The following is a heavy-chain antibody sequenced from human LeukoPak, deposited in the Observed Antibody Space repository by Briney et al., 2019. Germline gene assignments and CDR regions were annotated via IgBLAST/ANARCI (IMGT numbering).Heavy chain of an antibody. D-gene: IGHD4-17*01. Sequence: GGSLRLSCAASGFTFSSYWMSWVRQAPGKGLEWVAIIKQDGSEKYYVDSVKGRFTISRDNAKNSLYLQMNSLRAEDTAVYYCASPRDYGDRFYYWGQGGLGTAS. V-gene: IGHV3-7*01. CDR1: GFTFSSYW. CDR2: IKQDGSEK. CDR3: ASPRDYGDRFYY. J-gene: IGHJ4*02.